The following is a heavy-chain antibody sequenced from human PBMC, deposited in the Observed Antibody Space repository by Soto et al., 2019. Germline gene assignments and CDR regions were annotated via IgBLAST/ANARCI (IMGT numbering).Heavy chain of an antibody. CDR1: GGSISSGGYY. V-gene: IGHV4-31*03. CDR3: ARDREYYYGSGTGMDV. Sequence: SETLSLTCTVSGGSISSGGYYLSWIRQHPGKGLEWIGYIYYSGSTYYNPSLKSRVTISVDTSKNQFSLKLSSVTAADTAVYYCARDREYYYGSGTGMDVWGQGTTVTVSS. D-gene: IGHD3-10*01. J-gene: IGHJ6*02. CDR2: IYYSGST.